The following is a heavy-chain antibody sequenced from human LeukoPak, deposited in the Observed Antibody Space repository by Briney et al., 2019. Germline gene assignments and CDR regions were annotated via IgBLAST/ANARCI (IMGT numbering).Heavy chain of an antibody. Sequence: PGGSLRLSCAASGFTFSSYSMNWVRQAPGKGLEWVSSISSSSSYIYYADSVKGRFTISRDNAKNSLCLQMNSLRAEDTAVYYCARGVIQLWSDNWFDPWGQGTLVTVSS. CDR2: ISSSSSYI. D-gene: IGHD5-18*01. CDR3: ARGVIQLWSDNWFDP. CDR1: GFTFSSYS. V-gene: IGHV3-21*01. J-gene: IGHJ5*02.